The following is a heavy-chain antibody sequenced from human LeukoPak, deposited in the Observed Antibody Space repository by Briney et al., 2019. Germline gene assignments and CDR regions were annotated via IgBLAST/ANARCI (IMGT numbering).Heavy chain of an antibody. CDR3: AVAPGDY. J-gene: IGHJ4*02. D-gene: IGHD2-21*01. V-gene: IGHV1-2*02. Sequence: ASVRVSCKASGYTFTGYYMHWVRQAPGQGLEWMGWINPNTGDTNYAQKFQGRVTMTRETSITTVYMEISRLTSDDTDLFYCAVAPGDYWGEGTLVTVSS. CDR1: GYTFTGYY. CDR2: INPNTGDT.